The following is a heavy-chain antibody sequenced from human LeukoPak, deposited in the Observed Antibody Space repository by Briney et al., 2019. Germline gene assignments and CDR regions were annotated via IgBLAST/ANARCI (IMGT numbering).Heavy chain of an antibody. D-gene: IGHD3-10*01. CDR3: ARSGSYSYYYGMDV. V-gene: IGHV4-30-2*01. CDR2: IYHSGST. CDR1: GGSISSGGYS. J-gene: IGHJ6*02. Sequence: SETLSLTCAVSGGSISSGGYSWSWLRQPPGKGLEWIGYIYHSGSTYYNPSLKSRVTISVDRSKTQFSLKLSSVTAADTAVYYCARSGSYSYYYGMDVWGQGTTVTVSS.